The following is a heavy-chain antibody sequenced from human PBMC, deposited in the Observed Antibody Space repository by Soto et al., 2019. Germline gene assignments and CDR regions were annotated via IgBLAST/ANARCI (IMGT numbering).Heavy chain of an antibody. CDR3: ARWNGSSSYD. J-gene: IGHJ4*02. Sequence: QVQLVESGGGVVQPGRSLRLSCAASGFTFSSYVMHWVRQAPGKGLEWVAVISYDGSNKYYADSVKGRFTISRDNSKNTLYLQMNSLRAEDTAVYYCARWNGSSSYDWGQGTLVTVSS. V-gene: IGHV3-30-3*01. CDR2: ISYDGSNK. CDR1: GFTFSSYV. D-gene: IGHD6-6*01.